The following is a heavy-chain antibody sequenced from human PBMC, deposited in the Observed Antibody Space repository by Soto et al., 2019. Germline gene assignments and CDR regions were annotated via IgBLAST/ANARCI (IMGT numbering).Heavy chain of an antibody. Sequence: GGSLRLSCAASGFTFSSYAMSWVRQAPGKGLEWVSAISGSGGSTYYADSVKGRFTISRDNSKNTLYLQMNSLRAEDTAVYYCAKDSDPVSTASGDVWGQGTTVTVSS. CDR2: ISGSGGST. J-gene: IGHJ6*02. CDR3: AKDSDPVSTASGDV. CDR1: GFTFSSYA. V-gene: IGHV3-23*01. D-gene: IGHD6-25*01.